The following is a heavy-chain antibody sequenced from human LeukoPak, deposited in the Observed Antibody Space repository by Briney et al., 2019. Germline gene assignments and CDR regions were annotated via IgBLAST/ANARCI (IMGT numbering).Heavy chain of an antibody. CDR2: ISNTGSDT. J-gene: IGHJ6*02. D-gene: IGHD3-10*01. V-gene: IGHV3-23*01. Sequence: GGSLRPSCAASGFTFSNYAMSWVRQAPGKGLEWVSTISNTGSDTYYADSVQGRFTISRDNSENTLYLQMNNLRAEDTAIHYCAKVPYSDYGSGRPPFMDVWGQGTTVAVSS. CDR3: AKVPYSDYGSGRPPFMDV. CDR1: GFTFSNYA.